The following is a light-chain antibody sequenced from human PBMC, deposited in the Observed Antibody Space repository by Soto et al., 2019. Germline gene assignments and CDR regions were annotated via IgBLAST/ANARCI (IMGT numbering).Light chain of an antibody. CDR2: GAS. Sequence: EIVLTQSPGTLSLSPGERATLSCRASQSAISSQLAWYQQKPGQAPRLLIYGASTTATGIPDRFSGGGSGTDFTLTISRLEPEDFAVYYCQQFGSSPEYTFGQGTKLEVK. J-gene: IGKJ2*01. CDR3: QQFGSSPEYT. CDR1: QSAISSQ. V-gene: IGKV3-20*01.